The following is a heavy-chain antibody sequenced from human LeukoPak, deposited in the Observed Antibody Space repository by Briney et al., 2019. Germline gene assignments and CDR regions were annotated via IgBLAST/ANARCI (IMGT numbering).Heavy chain of an antibody. CDR2: ITGTGDNT. D-gene: IGHD3-22*01. Sequence: GGSLRLSCAASGFTFSSYAMSWVRQAPGKGLEWVSAITGTGDNTYYANSVKGRCTISRDNSKNTLYLQMSSLRVEDTAVYYCAKDAYYYDSTGYYDGGSFDHWGQGTLVTVSS. V-gene: IGHV3-23*01. J-gene: IGHJ4*02. CDR1: GFTFSSYA. CDR3: AKDAYYYDSTGYYDGGSFDH.